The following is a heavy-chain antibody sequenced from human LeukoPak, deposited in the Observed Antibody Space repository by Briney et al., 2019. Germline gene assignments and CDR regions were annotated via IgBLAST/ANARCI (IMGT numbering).Heavy chain of an antibody. CDR2: INPNSGGT. J-gene: IGHJ4*02. V-gene: IGHV1-2*04. CDR3: ARVGDSSGYYYDYYFDY. CDR1: GYTFTSYG. Sequence: GASVKVSCKASGYTFTSYGISWVRQAPGQGLEWMGWINPNSGGTNYAQKFQGWVTMTRDTSISTAHMELSRLRSDDTAVYYCARVGDSSGYYYDYYFDYWGQGTLVTVSS. D-gene: IGHD3-22*01.